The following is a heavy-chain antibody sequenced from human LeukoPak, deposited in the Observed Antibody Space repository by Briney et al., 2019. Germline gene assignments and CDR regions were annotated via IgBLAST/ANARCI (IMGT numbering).Heavy chain of an antibody. CDR2: IYRSGST. V-gene: IGHV4-59*01. J-gene: IGHJ4*02. CDR3: ARRYRGFFDY. CDR1: GGSLSSYF. D-gene: IGHD3-16*02. Sequence: SETLSLTCTVSGGSLSSYFWSWVRRAPGKGLEWIGYIYRSGSTNYNPSLSSRVTISVDTSKRQFSLKVNSVTAADTAVYYCARRYRGFFDYWGQGILVTVSS.